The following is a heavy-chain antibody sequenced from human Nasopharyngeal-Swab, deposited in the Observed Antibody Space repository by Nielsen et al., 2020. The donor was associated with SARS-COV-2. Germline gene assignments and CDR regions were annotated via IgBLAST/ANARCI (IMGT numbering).Heavy chain of an antibody. Sequence: GGSLRLSCKVSGYTLTELSMHWVRQAPGKGLEWMGGFDPEDGETIYAQKFQGRVTMTEDTSTDTAYMELSSLRSEDTAVYYCATDLRYCTNGVCYTKAADAFDIWGQGTMVTVSS. CDR1: GYTLTELS. D-gene: IGHD2-8*01. J-gene: IGHJ3*02. CDR2: FDPEDGET. V-gene: IGHV1-24*01. CDR3: ATDLRYCTNGVCYTKAADAFDI.